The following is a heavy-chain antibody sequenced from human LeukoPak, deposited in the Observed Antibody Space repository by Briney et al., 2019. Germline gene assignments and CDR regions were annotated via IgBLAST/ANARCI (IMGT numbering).Heavy chain of an antibody. CDR1: GFTVSNNY. V-gene: IGHV3-66*01. CDR3: ATPGYNYGFDY. Sequence: GGSLRLSCAASGFTVSNNYMSWVRQAPGKGLEWVSVISSGGSTYYADSVKGRFTISRDNSKNTLYLQMNSLRAEVTAVYYCATPGYNYGFDYWGQGTLVTVSS. CDR2: ISSGGST. J-gene: IGHJ4*02. D-gene: IGHD5-18*01.